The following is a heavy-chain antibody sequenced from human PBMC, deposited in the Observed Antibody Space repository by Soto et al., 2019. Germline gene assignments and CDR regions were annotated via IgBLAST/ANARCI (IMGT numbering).Heavy chain of an antibody. CDR2: ISGSGGST. Sequence: GGSLRLSCAASGFTFSSYAMSWVRQAPGKGLEWVSAISGSGGSTYYADSVKGRFTISRDNSKNTLYLQMSSLRAEDTAVYYCAKTPPLIVGATNDYWGQGTLVTVSS. V-gene: IGHV3-23*01. D-gene: IGHD1-26*01. CDR1: GFTFSSYA. CDR3: AKTPPLIVGATNDY. J-gene: IGHJ4*02.